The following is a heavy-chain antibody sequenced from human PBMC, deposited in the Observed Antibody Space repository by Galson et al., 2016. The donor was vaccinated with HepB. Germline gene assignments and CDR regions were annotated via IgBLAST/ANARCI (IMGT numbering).Heavy chain of an antibody. Sequence: SLRLSCAASGFTFSSYNMNWVRQVPGKGLDWISYISATGTTIDYADSVKGRFIISRDNAKNSLYLQMNSPRVEDTAVYYCARDSRATFGEPNRFDPWGQGTLVIVSS. V-gene: IGHV3-48*03. D-gene: IGHD3-3*01. CDR2: ISATGTTI. J-gene: IGHJ5*02. CDR1: GFTFSSYN. CDR3: ARDSRATFGEPNRFDP.